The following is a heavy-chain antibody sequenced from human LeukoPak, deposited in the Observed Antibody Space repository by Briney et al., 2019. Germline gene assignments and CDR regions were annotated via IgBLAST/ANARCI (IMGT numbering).Heavy chain of an antibody. J-gene: IGHJ4*02. CDR2: ISGSGGST. Sequence: PGGSLRLSCAASGFTFSSYAMSWVRQAPGKGLEWVSAISGSGGSTYYADSVKGRFTISRDTSKNTLSLQMNSLRVEDTALYYCARGTFSPQGSYYGHWGQGTRVTVSS. V-gene: IGHV3-23*01. CDR1: GFTFSSYA. CDR3: ARGTFSPQGSYYGH. D-gene: IGHD3-10*01.